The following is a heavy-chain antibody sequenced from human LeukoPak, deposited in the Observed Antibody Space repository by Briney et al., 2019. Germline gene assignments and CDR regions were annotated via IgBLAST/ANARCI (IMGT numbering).Heavy chain of an antibody. CDR3: AREGGGNWFDP. J-gene: IGHJ5*02. Sequence: PGRSLRLSCAASGFTFSSYAMHWVRQAPGKGLEWVAVISYDGSNKYYADSVKGRFTISRDNSKSTLYLQMNSLRAEDTAVYYCAREGGGNWFDPWGQGTLVTVSS. D-gene: IGHD3-16*01. CDR1: GFTFSSYA. V-gene: IGHV3-30*07. CDR2: ISYDGSNK.